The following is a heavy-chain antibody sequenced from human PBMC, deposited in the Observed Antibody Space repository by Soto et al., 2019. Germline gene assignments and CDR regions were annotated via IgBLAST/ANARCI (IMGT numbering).Heavy chain of an antibody. CDR2: MNPNSGNT. D-gene: IGHD6-13*01. CDR1: GYTFTSYE. J-gene: IGHJ6*02. CDR3: ARGRSSTV. Sequence: ASVKVSCKASGYTFTSYEINWLRQATGQGLEWMGWMNPNSGNTVYAQRFQGRVTMTRNTSISTAYTELSSLRSEDTAMYYCARGRSSTVWGQGTTVTVSS. V-gene: IGHV1-8*01.